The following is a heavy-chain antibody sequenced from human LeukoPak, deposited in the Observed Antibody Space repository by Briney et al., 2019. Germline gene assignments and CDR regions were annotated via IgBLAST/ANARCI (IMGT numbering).Heavy chain of an antibody. CDR3: AKDPPSAARPWTDY. V-gene: IGHV3-23*01. CDR2: VSGSGGST. D-gene: IGHD6-6*01. J-gene: IGHJ4*02. CDR1: GFALSSYA. Sequence: GGTLRLSCAASGFALSSYAMSWVRQAPGKGLEWVSAVSGSGGSTYYADSVKGRFTISGDNSKNTLYLQMNSLRAEDTAVYYCAKDPPSAARPWTDYWGQGTLVTVSS.